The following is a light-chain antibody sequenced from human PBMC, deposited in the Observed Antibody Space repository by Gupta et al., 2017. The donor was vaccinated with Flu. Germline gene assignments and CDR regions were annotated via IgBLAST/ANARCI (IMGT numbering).Light chain of an antibody. CDR2: LGS. J-gene: IGKJ3*01. V-gene: IGKV2-28*01. CDR1: QSLLHSNGYNY. Sequence: DIVMTQSPLSLPVTPREPASISCRSSQSLLHSNGYNYLDWYLQKPGQSPQLLIYLGSNRASGVPDRFSGSGSGTDLTLKISRVEAEDVGVYYCMQALQTSFTFGPGTKVDIK. CDR3: MQALQTSFT.